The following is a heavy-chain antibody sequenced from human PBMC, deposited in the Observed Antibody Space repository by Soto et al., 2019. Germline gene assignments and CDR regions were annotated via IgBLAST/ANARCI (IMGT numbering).Heavy chain of an antibody. CDR2: ISPSGGST. J-gene: IGHJ6*02. CDR3: AISGRDYYYYGMDV. D-gene: IGHD1-26*01. Sequence: QVQLVQSGAEVKKPGASVKVSCKASGYIFTSYYMHWVRQAPGQGLEWMGIISPSGGSTSYAQKLQGRVTMTRYTSTSTVYMELSGLRSEDTAVYDCAISGRDYYYYGMDVWGQGNTVTDSS. CDR1: GYIFTSYY. V-gene: IGHV1-46*01.